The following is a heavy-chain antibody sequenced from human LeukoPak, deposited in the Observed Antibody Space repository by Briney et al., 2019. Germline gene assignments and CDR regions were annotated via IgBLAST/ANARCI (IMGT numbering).Heavy chain of an antibody. CDR3: ARKGEHYGDYDY. D-gene: IGHD4-17*01. Sequence: ASVKVSCKASGYTCTGYFLHWVRQAPGQGLEWMGWILPNTGGTHYAQKFQGRVTVTRDTSISTAYMEVSRLTSDDTAVYYCARKGEHYGDYDYWGQGTLVTVSS. CDR2: ILPNTGGT. J-gene: IGHJ4*02. V-gene: IGHV1-2*02. CDR1: GYTCTGYF.